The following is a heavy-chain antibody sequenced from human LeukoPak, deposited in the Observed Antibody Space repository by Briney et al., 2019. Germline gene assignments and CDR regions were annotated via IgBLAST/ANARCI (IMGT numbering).Heavy chain of an antibody. CDR1: GFTFSSYA. V-gene: IGHV3-23*01. CDR3: ARDLSMIVMVQGFDY. Sequence: GGSLRLSCAASGFTFSSYAMSWVRQAPGKGLEWVSGISGSGGSTYYADSVKGRFTISRDNSKNTLYLQMNSLRAEDTAVYYCARDLSMIVMVQGFDYWGQGTLVTVSS. D-gene: IGHD3-22*01. CDR2: ISGSGGST. J-gene: IGHJ4*02.